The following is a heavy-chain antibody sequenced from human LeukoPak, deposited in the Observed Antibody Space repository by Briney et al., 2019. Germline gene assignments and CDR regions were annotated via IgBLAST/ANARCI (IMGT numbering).Heavy chain of an antibody. D-gene: IGHD3-9*01. J-gene: IGHJ4*02. CDR3: ARQLLRYFDWSLYYFDY. V-gene: IGHV1-18*01. CDR1: GYTFTSYG. CDR2: ISAYNGNT. Sequence: GASVKVSCKASGYTFTSYGISWVRQAPGQGLEWMGWISAYNGNTNYAQKLQGRVTMTTDTSTSTAYMELRSLRSDDTAVYYCARQLLRYFDWSLYYFDYWGQGTQVTVSS.